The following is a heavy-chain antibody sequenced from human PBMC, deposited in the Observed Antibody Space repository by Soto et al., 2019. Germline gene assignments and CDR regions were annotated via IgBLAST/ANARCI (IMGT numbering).Heavy chain of an antibody. CDR3: LLWGAAAGTYYYYGMEV. J-gene: IGHJ6*02. V-gene: IGHV1-18*01. Sequence: QVQLVQSGAEVKKPGASVKVSCKASGYTFTSYGISWVRQAPGQGLEWMGWISAYNGNTNYAQKLQGRVTMTTDTSXSXXYIELRSLRSDDTAVYYCLLWGAAAGTYYYYGMEVWGQGTTVTVSS. CDR2: ISAYNGNT. CDR1: GYTFTSYG. D-gene: IGHD6-13*01.